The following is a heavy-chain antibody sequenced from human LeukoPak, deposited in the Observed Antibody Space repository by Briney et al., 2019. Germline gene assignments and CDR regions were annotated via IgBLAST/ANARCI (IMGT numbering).Heavy chain of an antibody. CDR3: AKLNLDYGDYDYYYYGMDV. V-gene: IGHV3-23*01. D-gene: IGHD4-17*01. CDR2: ISGSGGST. J-gene: IGHJ6*02. Sequence: GGSLRLSCAASGLTFSSYAMSWVRQAPGKGLEWVSAISGSGGSTYYADSVNGRFTISRDNSKNTLYLQMNSLRAEDTAVYYCAKLNLDYGDYDYYYYGMDVWGQGTTVTVSS. CDR1: GLTFSSYA.